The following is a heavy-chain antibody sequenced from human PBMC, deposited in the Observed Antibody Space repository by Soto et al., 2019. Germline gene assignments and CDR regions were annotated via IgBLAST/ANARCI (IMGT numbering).Heavy chain of an antibody. D-gene: IGHD6-13*01. J-gene: IGHJ4*02. V-gene: IGHV3-30*18. CDR1: GFTFSSYG. Sequence: QVQLVESGGGVVQPGRSLRLSCAASGFTFSSYGMQWVRQAPGKGLEWVAVISYDGSNKYYADSVKGRFTISRDNSKNTLYLQMNSLRADDTAVYYCAKDDGVAAAGTGGSCFDYWGQGTLVTVSS. CDR2: ISYDGSNK. CDR3: AKDDGVAAAGTGGSCFDY.